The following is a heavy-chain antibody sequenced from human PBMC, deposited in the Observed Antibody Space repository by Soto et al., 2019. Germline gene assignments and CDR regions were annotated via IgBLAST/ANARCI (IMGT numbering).Heavy chain of an antibody. CDR1: GFTFSSYS. CDR3: ARDHYDILTGYYPTLDY. Sequence: GGSLRLSCAASGFTFSSYSMNWVRQAPGKGLEWVSSISSSSSYIYYADSVKGRFTISRDNAKNSLYLQMNSLRAEDTAVYYCARDHYDILTGYYPTLDYWGQGTLVTVSS. V-gene: IGHV3-21*01. D-gene: IGHD3-9*01. CDR2: ISSSSSYI. J-gene: IGHJ4*02.